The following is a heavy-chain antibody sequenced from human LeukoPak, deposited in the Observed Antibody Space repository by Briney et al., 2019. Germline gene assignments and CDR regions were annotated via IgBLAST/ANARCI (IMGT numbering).Heavy chain of an antibody. J-gene: IGHJ6*03. CDR1: GGSISSSSYY. Sequence: SETLSLTCTVSGGSISSSSYYWGWIRQPPGKGLEWIGSIYYSGSTYYNPSLKSRFTISVDTSKNQFSLKLSSVTAADTAVYYCARHGTRYHYYFMDVWGKGTTVTISS. CDR3: ARHGTRYHYYFMDV. D-gene: IGHD1-26*01. V-gene: IGHV4-39*01. CDR2: IYYSGST.